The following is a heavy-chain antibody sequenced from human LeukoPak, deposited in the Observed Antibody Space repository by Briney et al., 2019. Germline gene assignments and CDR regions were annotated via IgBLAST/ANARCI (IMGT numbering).Heavy chain of an antibody. Sequence: SETLSLTCTVCGGSISSSSYYWGWIRQPPGRGLEWIGSIYYSGTTYYHPSLNSRVSISVDTSKNHFSLKLSSVTAADTAVYYCARHDYGDYVFDYWGQGTLVTASS. J-gene: IGHJ4*02. CDR2: IYYSGTT. V-gene: IGHV4-39*02. CDR3: ARHDYGDYVFDY. CDR1: GGSISSSSYY. D-gene: IGHD4-17*01.